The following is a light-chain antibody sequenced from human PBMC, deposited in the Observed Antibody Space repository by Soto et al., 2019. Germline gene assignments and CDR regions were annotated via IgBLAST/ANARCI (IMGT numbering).Light chain of an antibody. CDR1: QSVSSN. J-gene: IGKJ4*01. CDR2: GAS. Sequence: EIVMTQSPATVSVSPGERATLSCRASQSVSSNLAWYQQKPGQAPRLLIYGASTRATGIPGRFSGSGSGTEFTLTISSLKSEDSAGYYCQQYNNWPALTFGGGTNVEIK. CDR3: QQYNNWPALT. V-gene: IGKV3-15*01.